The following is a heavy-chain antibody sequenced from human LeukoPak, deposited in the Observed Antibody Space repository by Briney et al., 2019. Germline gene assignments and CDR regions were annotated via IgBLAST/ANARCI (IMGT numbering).Heavy chain of an antibody. CDR1: GFTFSSYS. J-gene: IGHJ4*02. CDR2: ISSSSSYI. D-gene: IGHD5-12*01. V-gene: IGHV3-21*01. CDR3: ARVPPLGYSGCDWAFDY. Sequence: GGSLRLSCAASGFTFSSYSMNWVRQAPGKGLEWVSSISSSSSYIYYADSVKGRFTISRDNAKNSLYLQMNSLRAEDTAVYYCARVPPLGYSGCDWAFDYWGQGTLVTVSS.